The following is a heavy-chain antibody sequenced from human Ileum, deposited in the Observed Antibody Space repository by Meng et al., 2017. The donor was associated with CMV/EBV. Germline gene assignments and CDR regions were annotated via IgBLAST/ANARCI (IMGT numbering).Heavy chain of an antibody. V-gene: IGHV3-7*02. CDR3: ARLGAASGRYWFDP. Sequence: GGSLRLSCAASGFTFSSYWMTWVRQAPGKGLEWVANIKEDGVQKNYLDSVRGRFTISRDNAKNSLYLQMNNLRAEDTAVYFCARLGAASGRYWFDPWGQGTLVTVSS. CDR1: GFTFSSYW. CDR2: IKEDGVQK. J-gene: IGHJ5*02. D-gene: IGHD6-13*01.